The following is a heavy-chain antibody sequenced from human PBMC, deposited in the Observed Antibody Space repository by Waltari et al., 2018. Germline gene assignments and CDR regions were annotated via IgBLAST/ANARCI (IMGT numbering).Heavy chain of an antibody. J-gene: IGHJ4*02. D-gene: IGHD5-12*01. CDR1: GGSFSGYY. CDR3: ARRRDGYSVDY. CDR2: INHSGST. V-gene: IGHV4-34*01. Sequence: QVQLPQWGAGLLKPSETLSLTCAVDGGSFSGYYWSWIRQPPGKGLEWIGEINHSGSTNYSPSLTSRVTISVDTSKNQFSLKLSSVTAADMAMYYCARRRDGYSVDYWGQGTLVTVSS.